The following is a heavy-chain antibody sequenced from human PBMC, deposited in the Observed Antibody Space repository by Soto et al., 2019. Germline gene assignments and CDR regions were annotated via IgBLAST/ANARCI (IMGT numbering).Heavy chain of an antibody. CDR2: ISAYNGNT. D-gene: IGHD6-6*01. CDR3: ARDARKYSSSYHYGMDV. Sequence: QVQLVQSGAEVKKPGASVKVSCKASGYTFTSYGISWVRQAPGQGLEWMGWISAYNGNTNYAQKLQGRVTMTTXXSXSXXYMELRSLRSDDTAVYYCARDARKYSSSYHYGMDVWGQGTTVTVSS. V-gene: IGHV1-18*01. J-gene: IGHJ6*02. CDR1: GYTFTSYG.